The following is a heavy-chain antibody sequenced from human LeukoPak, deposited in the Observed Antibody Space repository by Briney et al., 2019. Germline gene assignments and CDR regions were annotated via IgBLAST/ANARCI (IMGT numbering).Heavy chain of an antibody. CDR2: TSYDGANN. CDR3: ARDGGAPYYYDSSSTFDV. D-gene: IGHD3-22*01. Sequence: GGSLRLSCAASGFTFSRYPMHWVRQAPGKGPEWVAVTSYDGANNQYADSVKGRFIISRDNSNNTLFLQMNSLRTEDTAIYYCARDGGAPYYYDSSSTFDVWGQGTLVTVSS. V-gene: IGHV3-30-3*01. J-gene: IGHJ3*01. CDR1: GFTFSRYP.